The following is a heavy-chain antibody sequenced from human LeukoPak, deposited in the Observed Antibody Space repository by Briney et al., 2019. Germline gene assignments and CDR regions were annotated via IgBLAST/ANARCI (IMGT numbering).Heavy chain of an antibody. J-gene: IGHJ6*03. D-gene: IGHD5-18*01. CDR1: GFTFSSYS. Sequence: QAGGSLRLSCAASGFTFSSYSMNWVRQAPGKGLEWVAFIRYDGSNKYYADSVKGRFTISRDNSKNTLYLQMNSLRAEDTAVYYCAKDRQPKYYYYYYMDVWGKGTTVTVSS. CDR2: IRYDGSNK. CDR3: AKDRQPKYYYYYYMDV. V-gene: IGHV3-30*02.